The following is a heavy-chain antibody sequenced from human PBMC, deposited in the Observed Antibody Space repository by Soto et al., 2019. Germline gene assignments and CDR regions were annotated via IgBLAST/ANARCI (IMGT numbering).Heavy chain of an antibody. D-gene: IGHD5-12*01. Sequence: EVQLVESGGGLVKPGGSLRLSCAASGFTFSSYSMNWVRQAPGKGLEWVSSISSSSSYIYYADSVKGRFTISRDNAKNSLYLQMNSLRAEDTAVYYCASDHPSRDGYNYVDYWGQGTLVTVSS. CDR3: ASDHPSRDGYNYVDY. J-gene: IGHJ4*02. CDR2: ISSSSSYI. CDR1: GFTFSSYS. V-gene: IGHV3-21*01.